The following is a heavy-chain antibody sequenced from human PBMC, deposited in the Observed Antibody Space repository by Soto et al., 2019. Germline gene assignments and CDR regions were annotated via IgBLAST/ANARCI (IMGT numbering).Heavy chain of an antibody. CDR3: VRGGSNYAS. CDR2: IKPDESEK. V-gene: IGHV3-7*01. J-gene: IGHJ5*02. CDR1: GFTFSDSW. D-gene: IGHD4-4*01. Sequence: WSLRLSCTASGFTFSDSWMTWVRQAPGKGLEWVARIKPDESEKKYADSVKGRFSISRDNAKNSMYLQMDSLRGEDTAVYYCVRGGSNYASWGRGTLVTVSS.